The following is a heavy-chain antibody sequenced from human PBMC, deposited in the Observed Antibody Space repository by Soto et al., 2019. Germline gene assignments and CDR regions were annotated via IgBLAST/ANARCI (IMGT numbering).Heavy chain of an antibody. D-gene: IGHD4-4*01. CDR3: GTVFEY. V-gene: IGHV3-74*01. CDR1: GFTISTHW. Sequence: PGGSLRLSCAVSGFTISTHWMHWVRQGPGEGLVWVSRVDASGTGTSYAESVRGRFTISRDTAKNTVYLQMDNLRPEDTAVYYCGTVFEYWGQGTPVTVSS. CDR2: VDASGTGT. J-gene: IGHJ4*02.